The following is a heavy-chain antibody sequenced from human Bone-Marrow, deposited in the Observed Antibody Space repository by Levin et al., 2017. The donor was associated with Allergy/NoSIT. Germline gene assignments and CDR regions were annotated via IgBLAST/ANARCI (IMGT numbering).Heavy chain of an antibody. V-gene: IGHV3-30*03. CDR2: ISYDGSNK. D-gene: IGHD4-23*01. CDR1: GFTFSSYG. J-gene: IGHJ4*02. CDR3: AVATVVSFDY. Sequence: PGGSLRLSCAASGFTFSSYGMHWVRQAPGKGLEWVAVISYDGSNKYYADSVKGRFTISRDNSKNTLYLQMNSLRAEDTAVYYCAVATVVSFDYWGQGTLVTVSS.